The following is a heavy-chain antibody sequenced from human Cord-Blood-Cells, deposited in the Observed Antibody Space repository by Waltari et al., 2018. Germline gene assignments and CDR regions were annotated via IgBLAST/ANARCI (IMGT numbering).Heavy chain of an antibody. CDR2: ISYSGST. Sequence: QVQLQESGPGLVKPSETLSLTCTVSGGSISSYYWSWIRQPPGKGLEWIGYISYSGSTNYNPSLKSRVTISVDTSKNQFSLKLSSVTAADTAVYYCARDRPITGTTFGYYYYGMDVWGQGTTVTVSS. CDR1: GGSISSYY. J-gene: IGHJ6*02. CDR3: ARDRPITGTTFGYYYYGMDV. V-gene: IGHV4-59*01. D-gene: IGHD1-20*01.